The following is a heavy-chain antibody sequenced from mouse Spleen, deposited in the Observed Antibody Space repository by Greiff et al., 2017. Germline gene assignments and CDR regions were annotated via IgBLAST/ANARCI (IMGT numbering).Heavy chain of an antibody. CDR3: AREASTMITWFAY. Sequence: EVQLQESGGGLVKPGGSLKLSCAASGFTFSDYYMYWVRQTPEKRLEWVATISDGGSYTYYPDSVKGRFTISRDNAKNNLYLQMSSLKSEDTAMYYCAREASTMITWFAYWGQGTLVTVSA. V-gene: IGHV5-4*02. CDR2: ISDGGSYT. CDR1: GFTFSDYY. J-gene: IGHJ3*01. D-gene: IGHD2-4*01.